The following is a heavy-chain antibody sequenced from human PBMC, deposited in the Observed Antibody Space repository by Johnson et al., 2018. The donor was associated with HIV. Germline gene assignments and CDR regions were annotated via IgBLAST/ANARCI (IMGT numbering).Heavy chain of an antibody. V-gene: IGHV3-23*04. CDR3: AKDWGAAAGSGAFDI. Sequence: EVQLVESGGGLVQPGGSLRLSCAASGFTFSSYVMSWVRQAPGKGLEWVSSISGSGGGTYYADSVRGRFTISRDNSKNTLYLYMTSLRCDDTTTYYCAKDWGAAAGSGAFDIWGQGTMVTVSS. D-gene: IGHD6-13*01. CDR1: GFTFSSYV. CDR2: ISGSGGGT. J-gene: IGHJ3*02.